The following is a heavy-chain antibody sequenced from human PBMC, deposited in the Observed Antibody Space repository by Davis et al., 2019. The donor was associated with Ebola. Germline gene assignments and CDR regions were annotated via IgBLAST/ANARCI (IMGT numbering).Heavy chain of an antibody. V-gene: IGHV4-34*01. Sequence: SETLSLTCAVYGGSFSGYYWSWIRQPPGKGLEWIGEINHSGSTNYNPSLKSRVTISVDTSKNQFSLKLSSVTAADTAVYYCASGYSSSWFDPWGQGTLVTVSS. J-gene: IGHJ5*02. CDR3: ASGYSSSWFDP. CDR2: INHSGST. D-gene: IGHD6-13*01. CDR1: GGSFSGYY.